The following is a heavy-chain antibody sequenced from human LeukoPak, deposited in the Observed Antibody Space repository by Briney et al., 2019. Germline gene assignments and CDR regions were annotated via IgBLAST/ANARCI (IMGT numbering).Heavy chain of an antibody. Sequence: SETLSLTCPVYGESFSGYYWSWIRQPPGKGLEWIGEINHSGSTNYNPSLKSRVTISVDTSKNQFSLKLSSVTAADTAVYYCARRSPRYYYGSGSYSFDYWGQGTLVTVSS. CDR2: INHSGST. D-gene: IGHD3-10*01. CDR1: GESFSGYY. CDR3: ARRSPRYYYGSGSYSFDY. V-gene: IGHV4-34*01. J-gene: IGHJ4*02.